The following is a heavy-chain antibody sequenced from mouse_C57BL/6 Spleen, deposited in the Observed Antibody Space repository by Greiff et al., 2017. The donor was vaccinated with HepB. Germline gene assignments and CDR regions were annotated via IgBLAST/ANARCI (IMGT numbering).Heavy chain of an antibody. CDR1: GYTFTSYW. D-gene: IGHD1-1*01. Sequence: QVQLQQPGAELVRPGSSVKLSCKASGYTFTSYWMHWVKQRPIQGLEWIGNIDPSDSETHYNQKFKDKATLTVDKSSSTAYMQLSSLTSEDSAVYYCAKGDPYGSSPYWYFDVWGTGTTVTVSS. CDR3: AKGDPYGSSPYWYFDV. V-gene: IGHV1-52*01. J-gene: IGHJ1*03. CDR2: IDPSDSET.